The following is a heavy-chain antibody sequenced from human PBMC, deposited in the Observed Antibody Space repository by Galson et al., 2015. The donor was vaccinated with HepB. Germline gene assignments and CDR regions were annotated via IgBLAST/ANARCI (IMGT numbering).Heavy chain of an antibody. Sequence: QSGAEVKKPGESLKISCKGSGYSFTSYWIGWVRQMPGKGLEWMGIIYPGDSDTRYSPSFQGQVTISADKSISTAYLQWSSLKASDTAMYYCARRSSSWKYYYYYYMDVWGKGTTVTVSS. CDR3: ARRSSSWKYYYYYYMDV. CDR2: IYPGDSDT. J-gene: IGHJ6*03. CDR1: GYSFTSYW. D-gene: IGHD6-13*01. V-gene: IGHV5-51*03.